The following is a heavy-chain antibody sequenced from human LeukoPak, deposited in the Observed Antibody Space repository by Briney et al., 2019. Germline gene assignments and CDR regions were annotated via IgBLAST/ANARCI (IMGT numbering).Heavy chain of an antibody. CDR2: IMQDGSEK. V-gene: IGHV3-7*01. D-gene: IGHD3-3*01. CDR1: GFTFSSYW. CDR3: ARNTHDFWSGYLDY. Sequence: PGGSLRLSCAASGFTFSSYWMSWVRQAPGKGLEWVANIMQDGSEKYYVDSVKGRFTISRDNAKNSLYLQMNSLRAEDTAVYYCARNTHDFWSGYLDYWGQGTLVTVSS. J-gene: IGHJ4*02.